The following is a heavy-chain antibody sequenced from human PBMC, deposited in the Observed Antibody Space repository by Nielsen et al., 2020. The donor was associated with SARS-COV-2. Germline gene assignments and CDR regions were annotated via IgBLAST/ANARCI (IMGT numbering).Heavy chain of an antibody. D-gene: IGHD5-18*01. CDR2: IKQDGSEK. J-gene: IGHJ6*02. CDR1: GFTFSSYW. Sequence: GGSLRLSCAASGFTFSSYWMSWVRQAPGKGLEWVANIKQDGSEKYYVDSVKGRFTISRDNAKNSLYLQMNSLRAEDTAVYYCARDCFQLCYYYYGMDVWGQGTTVTVSS. V-gene: IGHV3-7*03. CDR3: ARDCFQLCYYYYGMDV.